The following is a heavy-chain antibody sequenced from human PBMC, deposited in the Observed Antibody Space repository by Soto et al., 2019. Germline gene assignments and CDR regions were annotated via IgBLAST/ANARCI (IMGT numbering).Heavy chain of an antibody. CDR2: VKSKIDGGTT. J-gene: IGHJ3*02. CDR3: TTDCRADSCFGDGAFDI. CDR1: GFIFSNVW. V-gene: IGHV3-15*01. D-gene: IGHD3-16*01. Sequence: EVQLLESGGGLVKPGGSLRLSCSASGFIFSNVWMSWVRQAPGKGLEWVGRVKSKIDGGTTDYAAPMKGRFTMSRDDSEKTLYLEMNSLNTEDTAVYYYTTDCRADSCFGDGAFDIWGQGTMVTVSS.